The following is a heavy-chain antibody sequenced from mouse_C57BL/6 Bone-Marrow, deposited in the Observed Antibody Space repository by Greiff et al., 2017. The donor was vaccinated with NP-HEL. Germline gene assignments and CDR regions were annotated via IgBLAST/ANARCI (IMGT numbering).Heavy chain of an antibody. J-gene: IGHJ2*01. CDR2: IYPGSGST. CDR1: GYTFTSYW. D-gene: IGHD1-1*01. CDR3: AREVYGSSSYDFDY. V-gene: IGHV1-55*01. Sequence: VQLQQPGAELVKPGASVKMSCKASGYTFTSYWITWVKQRPGQGLEWIGDIYPGSGSTNYNEKFKSKATLTVDTSSSTAYMQLSSLTSEDSAVYYCAREVYGSSSYDFDYWGQGTTLTVSS.